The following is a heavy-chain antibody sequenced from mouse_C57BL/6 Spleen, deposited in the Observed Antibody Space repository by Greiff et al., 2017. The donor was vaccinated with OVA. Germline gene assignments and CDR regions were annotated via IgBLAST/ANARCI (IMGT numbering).Heavy chain of an antibody. D-gene: IGHD2-4*01. CDR1: GFTFSSYA. Sequence: EVQVVESGEGLVKPGGSLKLSCAASGFTFSSYAMSWVRQTPEKRLEWVAYISSGGDYIYYADTVKGRFTISRDNARNTLYLQMSSLKSEDTAMYYCTRGVYDYDWYFDVWGTGTTVTVSS. J-gene: IGHJ1*03. CDR2: ISSGGDYI. V-gene: IGHV5-9-1*02. CDR3: TRGVYDYDWYFDV.